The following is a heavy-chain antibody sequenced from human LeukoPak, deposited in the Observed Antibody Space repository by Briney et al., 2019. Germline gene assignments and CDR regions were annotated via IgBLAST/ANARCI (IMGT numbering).Heavy chain of an antibody. J-gene: IGHJ4*02. D-gene: IGHD3-22*01. CDR2: IIPIFGTA. V-gene: IGHV1-69*13. CDR3: ARATYYYDSSGYYFPRYFDY. Sequence: ASVKVSCKASGGTFSSYAISWVRQAPGQGLEWMGGIIPIFGTANYAQKFQGRVTITADESTSTAYMELSSLRSEDTAVYYCARATYYYDSSGYYFPRYFDYWGQGTLVTVSS. CDR1: GGTFSSYA.